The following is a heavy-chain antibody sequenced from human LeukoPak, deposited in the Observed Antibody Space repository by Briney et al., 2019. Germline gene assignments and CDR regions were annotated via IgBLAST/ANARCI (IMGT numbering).Heavy chain of an antibody. V-gene: IGHV4-59*01. Sequence: SEPLSLTCTVSGGSISSYYWSWIRQPPGKGLEWIGYIYYSGSTNYNPSLKSRVTISVDTSKNRFSLKLRSVTAADTAVYYCAKVTNWLLGPVDYWGQGTLVTVSS. CDR2: IYYSGST. J-gene: IGHJ4*02. D-gene: IGHD3-9*01. CDR3: AKVTNWLLGPVDY. CDR1: GGSISSYY.